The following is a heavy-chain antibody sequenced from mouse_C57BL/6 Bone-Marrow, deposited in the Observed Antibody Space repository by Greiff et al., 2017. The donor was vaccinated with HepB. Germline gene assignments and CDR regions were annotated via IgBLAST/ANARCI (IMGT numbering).Heavy chain of an antibody. V-gene: IGHV10-1*01. CDR2: IRSKSNNYAT. CDR1: VFSFYTYA. Sequence: EVNVVESGGGLVQPKGSLKLSCAASVFSFYTYAMYCVCQAPGKGLECGARIRSKSNNYATYYADSVKDTITLSRDDSESMLYLQMNNLKTEDTAMYYCDRHDCYGSTYRFAYWGQGTLVTVSA. CDR3: DRHDCYGSTYRFAY. J-gene: IGHJ3*01. D-gene: IGHD1-1*01.